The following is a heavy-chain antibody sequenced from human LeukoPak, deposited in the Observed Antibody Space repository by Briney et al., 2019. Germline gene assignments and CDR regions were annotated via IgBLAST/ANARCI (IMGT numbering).Heavy chain of an antibody. CDR3: ARVEQVCGGDCNDAFDV. V-gene: IGHV4-59*01. J-gene: IGHJ3*01. CDR1: GGSISSYY. CDR2: IYYSGST. D-gene: IGHD2-21*02. Sequence: SETLSLTCTVSGGSISSYYWSWIRQPPGKGLEWIGYIYYSGSTNYNPSLKSRVTISVDTSKNQFSLKLSSVTAADTAVYYCARVEQVCGGDCNDAFDVWGQGTMVTVSS.